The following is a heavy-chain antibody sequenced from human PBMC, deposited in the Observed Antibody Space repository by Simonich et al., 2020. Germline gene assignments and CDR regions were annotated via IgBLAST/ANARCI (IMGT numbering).Heavy chain of an antibody. D-gene: IGHD2-15*01. V-gene: IGHV3-33*01. CDR2: IWVDGSNK. J-gene: IGHJ4*02. CDR1: GFTFSSYG. CDR3: ARDRYCSGGSCYYFDY. Sequence: QVQLVESGGGVVQPGRSLRLSCAASGFTFSSYGMHWVRQAPGKGLEWVAVIWVDGSNKDYADSVKGRFTNARDNSKNTLYRQMTSLRAEDTAVYYCARDRYCSGGSCYYFDYWGQGTLVTVSS.